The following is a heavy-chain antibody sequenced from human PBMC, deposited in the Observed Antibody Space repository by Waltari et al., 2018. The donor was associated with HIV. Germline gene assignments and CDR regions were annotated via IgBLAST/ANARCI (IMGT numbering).Heavy chain of an antibody. V-gene: IGHV4-59*01. Sequence: QVQLQESGPGLVKPSETLSLTCSVSGGSISDSFWSWIRLPPGKGLEWVGHVSPTGNAKYNPSLQSRVAISVDTSKSQFSLRLTSVTAADTAVYFCARIKAYYYDNSGFYFFDYWGQGTLVTVSS. J-gene: IGHJ4*02. CDR1: GGSISDSF. D-gene: IGHD3-22*01. CDR3: ARIKAYYYDNSGFYFFDY. CDR2: VSPTGNA.